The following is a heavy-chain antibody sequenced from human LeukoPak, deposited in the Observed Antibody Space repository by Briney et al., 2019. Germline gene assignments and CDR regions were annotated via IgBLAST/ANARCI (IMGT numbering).Heavy chain of an antibody. CDR2: IIPILGIA. J-gene: IGHJ6*02. CDR3: WGVVTGEPYYYYGMDV. D-gene: IGHD3-22*01. Sequence: ASVKVSCKASGGTFSSYAISWVRQAPGQGLEWMGRIIPILGIANYAQKFQGRVTITADKSTSTAYMELSSLRSEDTAVYYCWGVVTGEPYYYYGMDVWGQGTTVTVSS. V-gene: IGHV1-69*04. CDR1: GGTFSSYA.